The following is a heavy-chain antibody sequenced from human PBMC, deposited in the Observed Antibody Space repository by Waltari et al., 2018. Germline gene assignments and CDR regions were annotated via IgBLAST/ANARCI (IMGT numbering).Heavy chain of an antibody. CDR1: GFTFGSYA. CDR2: ISGSGGST. J-gene: IGHJ4*02. Sequence: EVQLVESGGALVQPGGSLRLSCAASGFTFGSYAMSWVRQAPGKGLEWVSAISGSGGSTYYAESVKGRFTISRDNSKNTLYLQMNSLRAEDMAVYYCAKVAVVGATVNYFDYWGQGTLVTVSS. D-gene: IGHD1-26*01. CDR3: AKVAVVGATVNYFDY. V-gene: IGHV3-23*04.